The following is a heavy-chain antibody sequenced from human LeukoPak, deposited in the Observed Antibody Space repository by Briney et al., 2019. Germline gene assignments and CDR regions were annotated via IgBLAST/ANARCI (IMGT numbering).Heavy chain of an antibody. CDR3: TRGSDTVFGVARDGFDS. D-gene: IGHD3-3*01. J-gene: IGHJ4*02. Sequence: PGGSLRLSCTASGFTFGDYVVSWFRQAPGKGLEWVGFIRTKAYGGTAEYAASVKGRFTISRDDSESIGYLQMNSLRTEDTAVYYCTRGSDTVFGVARDGFDSWGQGTLVTVSS. CDR1: GFTFGDYV. V-gene: IGHV3-49*03. CDR2: IRTKAYGGTA.